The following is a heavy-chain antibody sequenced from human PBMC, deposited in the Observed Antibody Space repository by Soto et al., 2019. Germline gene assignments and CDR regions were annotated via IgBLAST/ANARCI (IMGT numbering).Heavy chain of an antibody. D-gene: IGHD2-2*01. CDR1: GFTFSSYE. CDR3: ARVYCSTTTCHVQAFDS. V-gene: IGHV3-48*03. CDR2: ISSAGDSS. Sequence: GGSLRLSCAASGFTFSSYEMNWVRQAPGKALEWVSYISSAGDSSYYADSVKSRFTISRDNAKNSLYLQMNSLRVEDTAVYYCARVYCSTTTCHVQAFDSWGQGTLVTVSS. J-gene: IGHJ4*02.